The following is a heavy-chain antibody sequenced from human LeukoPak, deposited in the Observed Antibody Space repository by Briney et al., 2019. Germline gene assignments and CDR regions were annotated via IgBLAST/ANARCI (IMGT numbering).Heavy chain of an antibody. CDR1: GGSFSGYY. D-gene: IGHD3-22*01. Sequence: SETLSLTCAVYGGSFSGYYWSWIRQPPGKGLEWIGEINHSGSTTYNPSLKSRVTISVETSKNQFSRKLSSVIVGDKAVCYCARGYGDSSGYWLWGQGTLVTVSS. CDR2: INHSGST. CDR3: ARGYGDSSGYWL. V-gene: IGHV4-34*01. J-gene: IGHJ4*02.